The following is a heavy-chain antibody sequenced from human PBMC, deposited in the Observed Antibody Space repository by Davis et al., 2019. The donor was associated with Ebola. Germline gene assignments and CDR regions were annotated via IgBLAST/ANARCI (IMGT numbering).Heavy chain of an antibody. CDR3: ARHLSNCSGGSCYPPHYDGMDV. D-gene: IGHD2-15*01. J-gene: IGHJ6*02. CDR2: INHSGST. V-gene: IGHV4-34*01. Sequence: MPSETLSLTCAVYGGSFSGYYWSWIRQPPGKGLEWIGEINHSGSTNYNPSLKSRVTISVDTSKNQFSLKLSSVTAADTAVYYCARHLSNCSGGSCYPPHYDGMDVWGQGTTVTVSS. CDR1: GGSFSGYY.